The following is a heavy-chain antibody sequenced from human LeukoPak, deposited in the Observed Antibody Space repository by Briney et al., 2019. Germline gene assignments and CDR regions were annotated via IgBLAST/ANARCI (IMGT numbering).Heavy chain of an antibody. Sequence: GGSLRLSCAASGFTFSSYGMHWVRQAPGKGLEWVAFIRYDGSNKYYADSVKGRFTISRDNSKNTLYLQMNSLRVEDTAVYYCARRDCSTASCYTNTWFDPWGQGTLVTVSS. CDR1: GFTFSSYG. J-gene: IGHJ5*02. CDR3: ARRDCSTASCYTNTWFDP. D-gene: IGHD2-2*02. V-gene: IGHV3-30*02. CDR2: IRYDGSNK.